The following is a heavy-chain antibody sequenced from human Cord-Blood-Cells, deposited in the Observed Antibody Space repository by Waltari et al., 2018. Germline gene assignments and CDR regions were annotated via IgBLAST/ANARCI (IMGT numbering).Heavy chain of an antibody. CDR1: GFTVSSNY. CDR2: IYSGGST. CDR3: ARGGGYCGGDCYHFDY. D-gene: IGHD2-21*02. J-gene: IGHJ4*02. V-gene: IGHV3-53*01. Sequence: EVQLVESGGGLIQPGGSLRLSCAASGFTVSSNYMSWVRQAPGKGLRWVSVIYSGGSTYYADSVKGRFTISRDNSKSTLYLQMNSLRAEDTAVYYCARGGGYCGGDCYHFDYWGQGTLVTVSS.